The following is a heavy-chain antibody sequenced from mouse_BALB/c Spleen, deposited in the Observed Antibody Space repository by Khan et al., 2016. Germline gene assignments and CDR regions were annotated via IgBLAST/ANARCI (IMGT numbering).Heavy chain of an antibody. J-gene: IGHJ3*01. D-gene: IGHD2-4*01. V-gene: IGHV5-12*02. CDR1: GFTFSDYY. CDR3: AGPRDYAWFAY. CDR2: ISNGGGST. Sequence: EVELVESGGGLVQPGGSLKLSCATSGFTFSDYYMYWVRQTPEKRLEWVAYISNGGGSTYYPDTVKGRFTISRDNAKNTLYLQMSRLTSEDTAMYYCAGPRDYAWFAYWGQGTLVTVSA.